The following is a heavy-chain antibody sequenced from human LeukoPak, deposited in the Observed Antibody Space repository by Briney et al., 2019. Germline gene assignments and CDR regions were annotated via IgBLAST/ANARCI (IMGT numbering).Heavy chain of an antibody. Sequence: SETLYLTRTVSGGSICRYYGSWIRQHAGKGLEWIGRIYTSGITNYNPPLKSRVTMSVDTSKNQFSLKPSSVTAADTAVYYCARDLDRPTNYYGMDVWGQGTTVTAS. CDR3: ARDLDRPTNYYGMDV. CDR1: GGSICRYY. D-gene: IGHD5-24*01. V-gene: IGHV4-4*07. J-gene: IGHJ6*02. CDR2: IYTSGIT.